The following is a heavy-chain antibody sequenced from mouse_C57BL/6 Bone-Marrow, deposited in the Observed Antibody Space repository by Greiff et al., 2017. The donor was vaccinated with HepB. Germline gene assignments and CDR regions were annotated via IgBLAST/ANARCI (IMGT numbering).Heavy chain of an antibody. D-gene: IGHD1-1*01. CDR1: GFTFSDYG. V-gene: IGHV5-17*01. CDR2: ISSGRSTI. CDR3: ARPGLVRSPGGFAY. Sequence: VKLVESGGGLVKPGGSLKLSCAASGFTFSDYGMHWVRQAPEKGLEWVAYISSGRSTIYYADTVKGRFTIARDNAKNTLFLQMTRLRSEDTAMYYCARPGLVRSPGGFAYWGQGALVTVSA. J-gene: IGHJ3*01.